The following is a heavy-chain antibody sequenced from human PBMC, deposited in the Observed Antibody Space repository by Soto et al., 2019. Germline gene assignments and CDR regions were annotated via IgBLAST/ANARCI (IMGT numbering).Heavy chain of an antibody. J-gene: IGHJ4*02. V-gene: IGHV1-18*01. CDR2: ISAYNGNT. CDR1: GYTFTSYG. Sequence: QVQLVQSGAEVKKPGASVKVSCKASGYTFTSYGINWVRQAPGQGLEWMGWISAYNGNTNYAQKVQGRVTMTTDTXXSTADMERRSLRSDDTAVYYCVRDKGDGSGSYYGYWGQGTLVTVSS. D-gene: IGHD3-10*01. CDR3: VRDKGDGSGSYYGY.